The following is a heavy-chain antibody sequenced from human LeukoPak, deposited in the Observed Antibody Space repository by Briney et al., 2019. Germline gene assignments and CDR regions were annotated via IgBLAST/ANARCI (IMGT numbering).Heavy chain of an antibody. D-gene: IGHD1-7*01. CDR1: GFTFSTYS. Sequence: PGGSLRLACAASGFTFSTYSMNWVRQAPGRGLEGLSYIRSSGTTTYYADSVKGRFTISRDNAKNLLFMQMNSLRAEDTAVYYCARMNYVSTGWGAPFDYSGQGTLVTVSS. V-gene: IGHV3-48*04. CDR2: IRSSGTTT. CDR3: ARMNYVSTGWGAPFDY. J-gene: IGHJ4*02.